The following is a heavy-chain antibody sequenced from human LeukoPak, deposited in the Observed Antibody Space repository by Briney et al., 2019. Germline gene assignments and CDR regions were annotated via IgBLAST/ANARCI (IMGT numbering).Heavy chain of an antibody. CDR2: LHNTGSTDNT. D-gene: IGHD3-10*01. V-gene: IGHV4-39*07. J-gene: IGHJ6*02. Sequence: SETLSLTCTVSGDSITNYNYHWGWIRQPPGKGLEWIGRLHNTGSTDNTDSNPSLQSRVTISADTSMNQFSLRLTSVTAADTAVYYCARDFGAGSYRYGMDVWGQGTTVTVSS. CDR3: ARDFGAGSYRYGMDV. CDR1: GDSITNYNYH.